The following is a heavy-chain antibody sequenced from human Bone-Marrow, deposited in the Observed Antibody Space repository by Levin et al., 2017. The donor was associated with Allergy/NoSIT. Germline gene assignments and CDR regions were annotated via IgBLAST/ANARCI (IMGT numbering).Heavy chain of an antibody. CDR3: AKDYGYCSGADYYLRYGMDV. D-gene: IGHD2-15*01. CDR2: ITYDGSYE. CDR1: GFTFRSYA. Sequence: GESLKISCEVSGFTFRSYAMHWVRQAPGRGLDWVAAITYDGSYEHYADSVKGRFTISRDNSQNTLYLQLDSLRADDTAVYYCAKDYGYCSGADYYLRYGMDVWGQGTTVTVSS. J-gene: IGHJ6*02. V-gene: IGHV3-30*18.